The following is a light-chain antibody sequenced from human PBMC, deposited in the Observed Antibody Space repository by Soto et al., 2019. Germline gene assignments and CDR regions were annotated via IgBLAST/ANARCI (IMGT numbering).Light chain of an antibody. Sequence: EIVMTQSPATLSVSPGERATLSCRASHSVSSNLAWYQQKLGQASRLLIYGASTRATGIPARFSGSGSGTEFTLTISSLQSEDFAVYYCQQYNNWPPTWTFGQGTKVDIK. CDR2: GAS. J-gene: IGKJ1*01. CDR3: QQYNNWPPTWT. V-gene: IGKV3-15*01. CDR1: HSVSSN.